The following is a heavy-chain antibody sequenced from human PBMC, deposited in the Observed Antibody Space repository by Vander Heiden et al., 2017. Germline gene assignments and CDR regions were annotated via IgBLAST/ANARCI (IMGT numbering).Heavy chain of an antibody. V-gene: IGHV3-21*01. CDR1: RSLSSSYS. CDR3: ARESRVLEFNYFDP. D-gene: IGHD3-3*01. J-gene: IGHJ5*02. Sequence: DVQPVASVGGLVMPGGSSIISFTPLRSLSSSYSMIWVRQAPGKGLEWVSSISSSSTYIYYADSVRGRFTISRDDAKNSVFLQMDSLSAEDTAVYYCARESRVLEFNYFDPWGQGTLVTVSS. CDR2: ISSSSTYI.